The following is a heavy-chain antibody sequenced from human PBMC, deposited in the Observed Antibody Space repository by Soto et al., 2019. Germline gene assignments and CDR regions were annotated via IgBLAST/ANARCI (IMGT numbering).Heavy chain of an antibody. CDR1: GFTFRSYS. J-gene: IGHJ3*02. V-gene: IGHV3-48*02. D-gene: IGHD6-19*01. CDR2: ISSSSSTI. Sequence: GGPLRLSCTASGFTFRSYSMNWVRQAPGKGLEWVSYISSSSSTIYYADSVKGRFTISRDNAKNSLYLQMNSLRDEDTAVYYCAREGGWSRGDAFDIWGHGTMVTVSS. CDR3: AREGGWSRGDAFDI.